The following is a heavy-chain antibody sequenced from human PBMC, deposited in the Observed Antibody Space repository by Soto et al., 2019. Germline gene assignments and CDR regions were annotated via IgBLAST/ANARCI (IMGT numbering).Heavy chain of an antibody. CDR3: ARAGVGPDGMDV. D-gene: IGHD2-8*01. J-gene: IGHJ6*02. V-gene: IGHV4-4*07. Sequence: QVQLQVSDPRLLEPSVTLSLTCTVSGASVTSYYWSWIRQPAGKGLDWIGRIYTSGNTDYNPSLKSLVTLSLETSENQVSLRLSSVTAADTAIYYCARAGVGPDGMDVWGQGTTVTVSS. CDR2: IYTSGNT. CDR1: GASVTSYY.